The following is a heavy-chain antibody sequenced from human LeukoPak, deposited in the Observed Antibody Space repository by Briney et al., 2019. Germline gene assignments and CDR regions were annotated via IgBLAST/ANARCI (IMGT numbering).Heavy chain of an antibody. CDR2: IYYNGNT. CDR3: ARNQAVAANRGAFDI. Sequence: PSDTLSLTCAVSGYSISSNNWWAWIRQPPGKGLEWIGYIYYNGNTYYNPYNPSLTSRDTMSVDTSKNQFSLKLDSVTEIDTAMYYCARNQAVAANRGAFDIWGQGTMVTVSS. CDR1: GYSISSNNW. J-gene: IGHJ3*02. D-gene: IGHD6-19*01. V-gene: IGHV4-28*01.